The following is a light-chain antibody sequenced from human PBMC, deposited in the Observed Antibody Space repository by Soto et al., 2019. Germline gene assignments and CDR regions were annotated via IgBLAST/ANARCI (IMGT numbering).Light chain of an antibody. J-gene: IGKJ1*01. CDR1: QSVSGY. Sequence: EIVLTQSPATLSLSPVERATLSCRASQSVSGYLACYQQKPGQAPRLLIYGASSRATGIPDRFSGRGSGTDFTLTISRLEPEDFAVYYCQQFGTSRWTFGQGTKVDIK. CDR2: GAS. V-gene: IGKV3-20*01. CDR3: QQFGTSRWT.